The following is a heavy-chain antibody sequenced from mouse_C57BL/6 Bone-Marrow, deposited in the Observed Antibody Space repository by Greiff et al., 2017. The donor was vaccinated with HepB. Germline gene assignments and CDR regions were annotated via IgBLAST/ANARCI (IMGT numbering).Heavy chain of an antibody. D-gene: IGHD2-12*01. CDR3: AICESYYHTFL. V-gene: IGHV1-81*01. CDR1: GYTFTSYG. CDR2: IYTRSGNT. Sequence: QVQLQQSGAELARPGASVKLSCEASGYTFTSYGISWVRQRTGQGLEWMGEIYTRSGNTYYNEKFKGKATLTTDKSYSTAYMELRSLRSEDSAVYFCAICESYYHTFLWGQGTTLTVSS. J-gene: IGHJ2*01.